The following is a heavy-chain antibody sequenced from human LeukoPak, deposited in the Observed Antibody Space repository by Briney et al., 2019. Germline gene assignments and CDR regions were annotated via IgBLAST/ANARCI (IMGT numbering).Heavy chain of an antibody. D-gene: IGHD2-21*02. CDR1: GGSISSYY. J-gene: IGHJ3*02. CDR2: IYYSGST. Sequence: SETLSLTCTVSGGSISSYYWSWIRQPPGKGLEWIGYIYYSGSTNYNPSLKSRATISVDTSKNQFSLKLSSVTAADTAVYYCARCGGDCYYSPAFDIWGQGTMVTVSS. CDR3: ARCGGDCYYSPAFDI. V-gene: IGHV4-59*01.